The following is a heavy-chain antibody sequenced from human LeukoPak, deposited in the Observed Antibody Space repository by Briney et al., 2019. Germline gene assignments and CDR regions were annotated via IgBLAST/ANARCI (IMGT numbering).Heavy chain of an antibody. Sequence: PGGSLRLSCAASGFSFNSYGMHWVRRAPGKGLEWVAVISYDGSNKYYADSVKGRFTISRDNSKNTLYLQMNSLRAEDTAVYYCAKDVGGVYNYFDFWGQGTLVTLSS. CDR2: ISYDGSNK. D-gene: IGHD3-16*01. V-gene: IGHV3-30*18. J-gene: IGHJ4*02. CDR1: GFSFNSYG. CDR3: AKDVGGVYNYFDF.